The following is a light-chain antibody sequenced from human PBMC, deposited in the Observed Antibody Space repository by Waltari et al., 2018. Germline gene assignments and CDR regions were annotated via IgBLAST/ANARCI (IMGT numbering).Light chain of an antibody. CDR1: SSDVGGYNY. Sequence: QSALTQPRSVSGSPGQSVTISCTGTSSDVGGYNYVSWYQQHPGKATKRMIYDVSKRPSGVPDRSSGSKSGNTASLTISGLQAEDEADYYCCSYAGSYTFDVVFGGGTKLTVL. CDR3: CSYAGSYTFDVV. J-gene: IGLJ2*01. V-gene: IGLV2-11*01. CDR2: DVS.